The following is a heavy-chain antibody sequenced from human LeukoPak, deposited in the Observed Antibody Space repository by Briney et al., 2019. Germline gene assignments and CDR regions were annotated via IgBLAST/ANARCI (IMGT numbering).Heavy chain of an antibody. CDR1: GYTFSNYD. J-gene: IGHJ4*02. D-gene: IGHD1-1*01. CDR2: MNPNSGHT. Sequence: GASVKVSCKASGYTFSNYDINWVRQATGQGLEWMGYMNPNSGHTVYAQKFQGRVTMTRDASISTAYMELSSLRFDDTTVYYCARVPRESNSHGGQGTLVTVSS. CDR3: ARVPRESNSH. V-gene: IGHV1-8*01.